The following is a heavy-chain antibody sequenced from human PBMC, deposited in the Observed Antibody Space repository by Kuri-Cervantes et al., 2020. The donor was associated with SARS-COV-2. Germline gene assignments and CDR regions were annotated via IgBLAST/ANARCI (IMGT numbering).Heavy chain of an antibody. J-gene: IGHJ4*02. Sequence: LSLTCAASGFTFSSYSMNWVRQAPGKGLEWVSSISSSRSYIYYADSVKGRFTISRDNSKNTLYLQMNSLRAEDTAVYYCARPATRGYFDYWGQGTLVTVSS. CDR3: ARPATRGYFDY. CDR2: ISSSRSYI. D-gene: IGHD1-26*01. CDR1: GFTFSSYS. V-gene: IGHV3-21*01.